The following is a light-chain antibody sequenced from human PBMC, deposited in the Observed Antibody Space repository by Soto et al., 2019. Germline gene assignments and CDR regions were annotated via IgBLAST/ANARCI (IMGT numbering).Light chain of an antibody. CDR3: AAWDDSLNGVV. CDR2: SNN. CDR1: SSNIGSNN. V-gene: IGLV1-44*01. J-gene: IGLJ2*01. Sequence: QSVLTQPPSASGTPGQRVTISCSGSSSNIGSNNVNWYQQLPGTAPKLLIYSNNQRPSGVPDRFSGSKSGTSASLAISGLQCEDEADYYCAAWDDSLNGVVFGGGTKLTVL.